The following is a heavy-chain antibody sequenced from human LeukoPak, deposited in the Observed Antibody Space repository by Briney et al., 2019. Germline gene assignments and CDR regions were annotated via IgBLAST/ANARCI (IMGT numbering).Heavy chain of an antibody. V-gene: IGHV5-51*01. D-gene: IGHD2-15*01. CDR3: ARLPSLDY. J-gene: IGHJ4*02. CDR1: GYXFTTNW. CDR2: IFPSDSDT. Sequence: GESLKISCNGSGYXFTTNWISWVRQMPGKGLEWMGSIFPSDSDTRYSPSFQGQVTISADKSISTAYLQWSSLKASDTATYYCARLPSLDYWGQGTLVTVSS.